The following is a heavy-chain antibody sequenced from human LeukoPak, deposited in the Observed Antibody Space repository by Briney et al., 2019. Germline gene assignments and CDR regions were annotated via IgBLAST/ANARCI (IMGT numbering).Heavy chain of an antibody. CDR2: IYYSGST. CDR3: ARGRERTSIRGYCSGGSCYYAFDI. Sequence: SETLSLTCTVSGGSISSYYWSWIRQPPGKGLEWIGYIYYSGSTNYNPSLKSRVTISVDTSKNQFSLKLSSVTAADTAVYYCARGRERTSIRGYCSGGSCYYAFDIWGQGTMVTVSS. CDR1: GGSISSYY. V-gene: IGHV4-59*01. J-gene: IGHJ3*02. D-gene: IGHD2-15*01.